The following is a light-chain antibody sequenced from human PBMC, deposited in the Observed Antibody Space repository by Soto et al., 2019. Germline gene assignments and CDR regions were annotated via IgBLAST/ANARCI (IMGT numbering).Light chain of an antibody. CDR3: QQSYITPHT. V-gene: IGKV1-39*01. J-gene: IGKJ2*01. Sequence: DIQLTQSPSSLSASVGDRVTITCRASQTIYSYVNWYQQKPGKAPEVLIYGASSLQGGVPSRFSVSGSGTEFTLSISSLQPEDFATSHCQQSYITPHTFGQGTNVEIK. CDR1: QTIYSY. CDR2: GAS.